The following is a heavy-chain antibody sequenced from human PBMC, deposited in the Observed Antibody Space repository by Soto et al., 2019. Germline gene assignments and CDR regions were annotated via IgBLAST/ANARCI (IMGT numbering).Heavy chain of an antibody. V-gene: IGHV5-51*01. CDR3: ARLLAAISQRYYLMAF. Sequence: GESLKISCKGSGYSFTSYWIGWVRQMPGKGLEWMGIIYPGDSDTRYSPSFQGQVTISADKSISTAYLQWSSLKASDTAMYYCARLLAAISQRYYLMAFWGQGSSVPGSS. J-gene: IGHJ6*02. D-gene: IGHD2-15*01. CDR1: GYSFTSYW. CDR2: IYPGDSDT.